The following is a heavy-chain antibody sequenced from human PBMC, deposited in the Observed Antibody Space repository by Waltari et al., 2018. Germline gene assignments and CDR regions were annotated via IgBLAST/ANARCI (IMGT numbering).Heavy chain of an antibody. CDR2: INPNSGGT. CDR3: ARDRVVVAATTFDP. CDR1: GYTFSDYF. V-gene: IGHV1-2*02. Sequence: QVQLVQSGAEVKKPGASLKVSCKTSGYTFSDYFIHWVRQAPGQGLEWMGWINPNSGGTYYAQKFQGRVTVTRDTSTSTVYMELTSLKSDDTAVYYCARDRVVVAATTFDPWGQGTLVTVSS. D-gene: IGHD2-15*01. J-gene: IGHJ5*02.